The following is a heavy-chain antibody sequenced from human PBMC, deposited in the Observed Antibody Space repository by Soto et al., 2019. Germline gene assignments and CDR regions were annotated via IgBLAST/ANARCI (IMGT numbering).Heavy chain of an antibody. Sequence: EVQLLESGGGWVQPGGSLRLSCAASGFIFSNFVMSWVRQAPGKGLEWVSAIGGRDFTTYYADSVKGRFTISGDNSKNTLYLRMHSLRVDDPGVYYCARRRGEGFFDYWGQGTLVTVSS. CDR3: ARRRGEGFFDY. J-gene: IGHJ4*02. CDR2: IGGRDFTT. V-gene: IGHV3-23*01. CDR1: GFIFSNFV. D-gene: IGHD3-16*01.